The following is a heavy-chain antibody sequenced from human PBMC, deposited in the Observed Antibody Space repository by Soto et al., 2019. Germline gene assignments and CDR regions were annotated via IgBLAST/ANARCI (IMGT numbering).Heavy chain of an antibody. D-gene: IGHD6-19*01. Sequence: APVKVSCKASGYTFTGYYMHWVRQAPGQGLEWMGWINPNSGGTNYAQKFQGWVTMTRDTSISTAYMELSRLRSDDTAVYYCAREGRSSGRLALDYWGQGTLVTVSS. CDR1: GYTFTGYY. J-gene: IGHJ4*02. V-gene: IGHV1-2*04. CDR2: INPNSGGT. CDR3: AREGRSSGRLALDY.